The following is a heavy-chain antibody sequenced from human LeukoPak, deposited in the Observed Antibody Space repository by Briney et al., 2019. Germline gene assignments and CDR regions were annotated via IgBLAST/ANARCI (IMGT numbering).Heavy chain of an antibody. D-gene: IGHD5-18*01. V-gene: IGHV4-30-4*01. CDR2: IYYTGST. CDR3: ARARGYSYGYDGHYWYFDL. Sequence: PSETLSLTCSVSGGSISSGDYYWGWIRQPPGKGLEWIGYIYYTGSTYSNPSLKSRVTISVDTSKNQFSLKLSSVTAADTAVYYCARARGYSYGYDGHYWYFDLWGRGTLVTVSS. J-gene: IGHJ2*01. CDR1: GGSISSGDYY.